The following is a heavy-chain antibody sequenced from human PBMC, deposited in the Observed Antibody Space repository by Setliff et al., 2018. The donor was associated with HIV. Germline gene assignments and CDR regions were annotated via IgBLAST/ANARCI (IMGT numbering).Heavy chain of an antibody. V-gene: IGHV1-2*02. D-gene: IGHD2-15*01. J-gene: IGHJ4*02. CDR3: VTGEGLRF. CDR2: INPNSGGT. Sequence: ASVKVSCKASGYTFTGYYMHWVRQAPGQGLEWMGWINPNSGGTTYAQKFQGRVTMTRDTSISTAYMEVSRLRSDDTAVYYCVTGEGLRFWGQGTLVTVSS. CDR1: GYTFTGYY.